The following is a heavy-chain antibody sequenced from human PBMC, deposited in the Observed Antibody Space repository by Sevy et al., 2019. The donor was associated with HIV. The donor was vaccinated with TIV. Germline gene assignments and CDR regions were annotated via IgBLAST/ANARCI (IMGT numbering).Heavy chain of an antibody. Sequence: SETLSLTCTVSGGSISSYYWSWIRQPPGKGLEWIGYIYYSGSTNYNPSLKSRVTISVDTSKNQFSLKLSSVTAAETAVYYCAGSGQWESGVTGDAFDIWGQGTMVTVSS. D-gene: IGHD1-26*01. CDR3: AGSGQWESGVTGDAFDI. CDR2: IYYSGST. V-gene: IGHV4-59*01. CDR1: GGSISSYY. J-gene: IGHJ3*02.